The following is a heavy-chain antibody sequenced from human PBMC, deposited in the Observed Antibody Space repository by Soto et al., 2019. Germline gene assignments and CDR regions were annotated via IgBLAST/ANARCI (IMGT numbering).Heavy chain of an antibody. CDR2: IYRSGST. Sequence: QVQMQESGPGLVKPSETLSLTCTVSGDSVRNQYWSWIRRPPGRGLEWIGYIYRSGSTKYNPSLKSRLTISVDTSKKQFSLKLSSVTAADTAVYYCARTLDYGHMDVWGKGTTVTVSS. CDR1: GDSVRNQY. CDR3: ARTLDYGHMDV. D-gene: IGHD3-16*01. V-gene: IGHV4-4*09. J-gene: IGHJ6*03.